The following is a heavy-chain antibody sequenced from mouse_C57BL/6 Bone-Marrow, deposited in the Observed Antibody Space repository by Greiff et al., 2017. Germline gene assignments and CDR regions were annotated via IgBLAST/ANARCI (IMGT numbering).Heavy chain of an antibody. J-gene: IGHJ2*01. CDR2: INSDGGST. Sequence: EVKLVESGGGLVQPGESLKLSCESNEYEFPSHDMSWVRKTPEKRLELVAAINSDGGSTYYPDTMERRFIISRDNTKTTLYLQMSSLRSDDTALYYCARLSQLRLQDFDYWGQGTTLTVSS. D-gene: IGHD3-2*02. CDR1: EYEFPSHD. CDR3: ARLSQLRLQDFDY. V-gene: IGHV5-2*01.